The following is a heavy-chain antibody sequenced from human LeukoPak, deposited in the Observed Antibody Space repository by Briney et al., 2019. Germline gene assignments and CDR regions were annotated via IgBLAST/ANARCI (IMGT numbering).Heavy chain of an antibody. Sequence: GESLKISCKGSGYSFTSCWIGWVRQMPGKGLEWMGIIYVGDSDTRYSPSFQGQVTISVDKSISTAYLQWTSLKASDTAMYYCARHTRYSSSSRVFDYWGQGTLVTVSS. CDR3: ARHTRYSSSSRVFDY. V-gene: IGHV5-51*01. D-gene: IGHD6-6*01. J-gene: IGHJ4*02. CDR2: IYVGDSDT. CDR1: GYSFTSCW.